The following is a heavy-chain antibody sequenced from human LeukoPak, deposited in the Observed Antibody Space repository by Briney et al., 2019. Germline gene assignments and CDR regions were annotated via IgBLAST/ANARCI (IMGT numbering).Heavy chain of an antibody. CDR3: ARAGGYYYDSSGYSP. J-gene: IGHJ5*02. D-gene: IGHD3-22*01. V-gene: IGHV4-34*01. CDR2: INHSGST. CDR1: GGSFSGYY. Sequence: PSETLSLTCAVYGGSFSGYYWSWIRQPPGKGLEWIGEINHSGSTNYNPSLKSRVTISVDTSKNQFSLKLSSVTAADTAVYYCARAGGYYYDSSGYSPWGQGTLVTVSS.